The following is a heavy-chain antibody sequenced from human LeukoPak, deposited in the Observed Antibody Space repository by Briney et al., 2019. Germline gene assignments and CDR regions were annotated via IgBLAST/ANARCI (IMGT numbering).Heavy chain of an antibody. CDR2: INSNGGSI. CDR1: GFTFSSYG. Sequence: GGSLRLSCAASGFTFSSYGMHWVRQAPGKGLEYVSAINSNGGSIYYANSVKGRFTISRDNSKNTLYLQMGSLRAEDMAVYYCAREGSYGDSDYWGQGTLVTVSS. D-gene: IGHD5-18*01. CDR3: AREGSYGDSDY. V-gene: IGHV3-64*01. J-gene: IGHJ4*02.